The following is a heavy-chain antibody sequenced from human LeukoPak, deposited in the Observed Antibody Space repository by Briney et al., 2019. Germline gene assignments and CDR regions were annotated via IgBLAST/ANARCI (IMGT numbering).Heavy chain of an antibody. CDR1: GYTFTSYY. V-gene: IGHV1-46*01. Sequence: GASVKVSCKASGYTFTSYYMHWVRQAPGQGLEWMGIINPSGGSTSYAQKFQGRVTMTRDTSTSTVYMELSSLRSEDTAVYYCARQLYCSGGSCYSRFSWFDPWGQGTLVTVSS. CDR2: INPSGGST. CDR3: ARQLYCSGGSCYSRFSWFDP. J-gene: IGHJ5*02. D-gene: IGHD2-15*01.